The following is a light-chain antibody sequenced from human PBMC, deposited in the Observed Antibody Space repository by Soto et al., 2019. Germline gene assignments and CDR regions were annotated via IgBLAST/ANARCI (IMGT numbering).Light chain of an antibody. V-gene: IGKV3-11*01. CDR3: QQRDSWPIT. J-gene: IGKJ5*01. CDR2: GAS. CDR1: QSVDSY. Sequence: EIFLTQSRSCLSLSAVERATPSCRASQSVDSYLVWYQQKPGQAPRLLIFGASNRATGIPARFSGSGSGTDFTLTINSLEPDDFAVYYCQQRDSWPITFAQGTRLEL.